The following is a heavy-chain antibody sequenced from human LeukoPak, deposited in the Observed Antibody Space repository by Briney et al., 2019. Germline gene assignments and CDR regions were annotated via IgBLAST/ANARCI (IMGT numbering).Heavy chain of an antibody. V-gene: IGHV3-48*02. CDR1: GFTFNIYS. Sequence: GGSLRLSCAASGFTFNIYSMNWVRQAPGKGLEWGSSIDYSGGTIYYADAVKGRFTISRDNAKKSLYLQMNSLRDEDTAVYYCARGGTSLSLNWFDPWGQGTLVTVSS. J-gene: IGHJ5*02. CDR3: ARGGTSLSLNWFDP. D-gene: IGHD4-17*01. CDR2: IDYSGGTI.